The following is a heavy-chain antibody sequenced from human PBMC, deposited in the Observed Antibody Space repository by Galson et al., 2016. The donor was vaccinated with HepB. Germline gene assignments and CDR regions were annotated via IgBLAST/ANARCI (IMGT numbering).Heavy chain of an antibody. V-gene: IGHV4-4*02. CDR1: GGSISSSDW. Sequence: LSLTCAVSGGSISSSDWWTWVRQPPGQGLERIGQIFHSGRVNYTPSLASRVTISVGTSNNHFSLRLTSVTAADTALYYCARQYRGGPSDYWGQGTLAIVSS. CDR2: IFHSGRV. D-gene: IGHD5-12*01. CDR3: ARQYRGGPSDY. J-gene: IGHJ4*02.